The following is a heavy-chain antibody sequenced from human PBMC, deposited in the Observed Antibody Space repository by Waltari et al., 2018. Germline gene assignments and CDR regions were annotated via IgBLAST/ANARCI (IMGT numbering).Heavy chain of an antibody. Sequence: EVQLVESGGGIVKPGGSLRLSCAASGVTIRSFGMSWVRQAPGKGLEWVSSTTNSNTYIYYADSVKGRFTVSIDNAKNSLYLQMNSLRADDTAVYFSARALTTPNDYWGQGTLVTVSS. D-gene: IGHD4-17*01. V-gene: IGHV3-21*03. J-gene: IGHJ4*02. CDR1: GVTIRSFG. CDR2: TTNSNTYI. CDR3: ARALTTPNDY.